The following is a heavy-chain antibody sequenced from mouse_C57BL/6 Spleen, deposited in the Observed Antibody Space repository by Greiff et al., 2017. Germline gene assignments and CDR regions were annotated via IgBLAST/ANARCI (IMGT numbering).Heavy chain of an antibody. V-gene: IGHV1-52*01. Sequence: QVQLQQPGAELVRPGSSVKLSCKASGYTFTSYWMHWVKQRPIQGLEWIGNIDPSDSETHYNQKFKDKATLTVDKSSSTAYMQLSSLTSEDSAVYYCARTYGSTAMDYWGQGTSVTVSS. D-gene: IGHD1-1*01. CDR1: GYTFTSYW. J-gene: IGHJ4*01. CDR2: IDPSDSET. CDR3: ARTYGSTAMDY.